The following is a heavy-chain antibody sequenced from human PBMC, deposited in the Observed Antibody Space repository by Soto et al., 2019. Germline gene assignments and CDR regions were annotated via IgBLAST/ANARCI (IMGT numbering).Heavy chain of an antibody. CDR2: INHSGST. CDR1: GGSFSGYY. Sequence: QVQLQQWGAGLLKPSETLSLTCAVYGGSFSGYYWSWIRQPPGKGLEWIGEINHSGSTKYNPSLKSRVTISVDTSKNQFSLKLSSVTAADTAVYYCARDGGVVPAATFDYWGQGTLVTVSS. D-gene: IGHD2-2*01. CDR3: ARDGGVVPAATFDY. J-gene: IGHJ4*02. V-gene: IGHV4-34*01.